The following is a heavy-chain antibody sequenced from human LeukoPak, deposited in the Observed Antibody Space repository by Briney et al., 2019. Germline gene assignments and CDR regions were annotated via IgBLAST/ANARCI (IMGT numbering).Heavy chain of an antibody. J-gene: IGHJ4*02. CDR3: AKGPCYSSEFDY. Sequence: GGSLRLSCVASGFTFSSYGMSWVRQAPGKGLEWVSAISGSGGSTYYADSVKGRFTISRDNSKNTLYLQMNSLRAEDTAVYYCAKGPCYSSEFDYWGQGTLVTVSS. V-gene: IGHV3-23*01. D-gene: IGHD6-25*01. CDR2: ISGSGGST. CDR1: GFTFSSYG.